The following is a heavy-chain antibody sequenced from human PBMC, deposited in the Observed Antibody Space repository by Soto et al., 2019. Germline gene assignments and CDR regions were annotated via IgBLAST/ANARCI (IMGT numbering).Heavy chain of an antibody. J-gene: IGHJ4*02. CDR2: IKEDGIEE. D-gene: IGHD2-2*01. CDR3: ATAISSPFSNFDY. CDR1: GFTFSTYW. Sequence: EVQLVQSGGDLVQPGGSLRLSCVASGFTFSTYWMTWVRQAPGMGLEWVAGIKEDGIEEVYVDSVKGRFSISRDNAKTSLYLQLNSLRAEDTAVYYCATAISSPFSNFDYWGQGSLVTVSS. V-gene: IGHV3-7*01.